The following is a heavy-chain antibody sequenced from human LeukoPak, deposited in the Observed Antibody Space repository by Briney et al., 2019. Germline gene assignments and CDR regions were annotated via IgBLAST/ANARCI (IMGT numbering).Heavy chain of an antibody. J-gene: IGHJ3*02. CDR1: GFTFSSYA. Sequence: GGSLRLSCAASGFTFSSYAMSWARQAPGKGLEWVSAISGSGGSTYYADSVKGRFTISRDNSKNTLYLQMNSLRAEDTAVYYCAKGNPFDYYDSSGYPDDAFDIWGQGTMVTVSS. D-gene: IGHD3-22*01. CDR2: ISGSGGST. V-gene: IGHV3-23*01. CDR3: AKGNPFDYYDSSGYPDDAFDI.